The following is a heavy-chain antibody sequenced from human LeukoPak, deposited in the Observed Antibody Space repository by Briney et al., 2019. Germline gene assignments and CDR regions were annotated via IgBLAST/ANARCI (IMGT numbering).Heavy chain of an antibody. V-gene: IGHV4-31*03. D-gene: IGHD3-10*01. CDR2: IYYSGST. J-gene: IGHJ4*02. CDR1: GGSISSGGYY. CDR3: ARVIDYYGSGSQPHVGYLDY. Sequence: SETLSLTCTVSGGSISSGGYYWSWIRQHPGKGLEWIGYIYYSGSTYYNPSLKSRVTISVDTSKNQFSLKLSSVTAADTAVYYCARVIDYYGSGSQPHVGYLDYWGQGTLVTVSS.